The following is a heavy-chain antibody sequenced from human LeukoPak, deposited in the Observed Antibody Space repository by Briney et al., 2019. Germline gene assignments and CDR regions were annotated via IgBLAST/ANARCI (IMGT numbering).Heavy chain of an antibody. J-gene: IGHJ4*02. CDR2: IIPIFGTA. D-gene: IGHD6-19*01. Sequence: GSSVKVSCKASGGAFSNYAISWVRQAPGQGLEWMGGIIPIFGTANYAQKFQGRVTITADESTSTAYMELRSLRSDDTAVYYCARDNDQWLAPCDYWGQGTLVTVSS. CDR1: GGAFSNYA. V-gene: IGHV1-69*01. CDR3: ARDNDQWLAPCDY.